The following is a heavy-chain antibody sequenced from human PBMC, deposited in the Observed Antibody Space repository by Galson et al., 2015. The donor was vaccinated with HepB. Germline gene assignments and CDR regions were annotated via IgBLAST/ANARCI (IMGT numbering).Heavy chain of an antibody. CDR1: GFSLSSSGVG. D-gene: IGHD6-13*01. Sequence: PALVKPTQTLTLTCTFSGFSLSSSGVGVGWIRQPPGKALEWLALIYWSDEKRYRPSLRNRLTITKDTSKNHVLLRMTNMDPVDTATYYCVYRPAKRSWYIFDYWGQGTLVTVSS. V-gene: IGHV2-5*01. CDR2: IYWSDEK. CDR3: VYRPAKRSWYIFDY. J-gene: IGHJ4*02.